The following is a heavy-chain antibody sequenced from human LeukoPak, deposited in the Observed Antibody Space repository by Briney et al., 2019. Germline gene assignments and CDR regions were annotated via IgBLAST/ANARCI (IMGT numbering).Heavy chain of an antibody. CDR2: IIPIFGTA. D-gene: IGHD3-10*01. Sequence: GASVKVSCKASGGTFSSYAISWVRQAPGQGLEWMGGIIPIFGTANYAQKFQGRVTITADKSTSTAYMELSSLRSEDTAVYYCARSGDHTYYYYYMDVWGKGTTVTVSS. V-gene: IGHV1-69*06. CDR3: ARSGDHTYYYYYMDV. CDR1: GGTFSSYA. J-gene: IGHJ6*03.